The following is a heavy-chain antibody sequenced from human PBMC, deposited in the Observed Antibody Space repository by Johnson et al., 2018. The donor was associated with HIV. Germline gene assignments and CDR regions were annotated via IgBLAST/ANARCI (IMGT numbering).Heavy chain of an antibody. D-gene: IGHD3-10*01. V-gene: IGHV3-66*01. CDR1: GFTVSSNY. J-gene: IGHJ3*02. CDR3: AREKPRLVQGVLDAFDI. Sequence: VQLVESGGGLVQPGGSLRLSCAASGFTVSSNYMSWVRQPPGKGLEWVSVIYSGGSTYYADSVKGRFTISRDSSKNTLSLQMGSLRAEDTAVYYCAREKPRLVQGVLDAFDIWGQGTMVTVSS. CDR2: IYSGGST.